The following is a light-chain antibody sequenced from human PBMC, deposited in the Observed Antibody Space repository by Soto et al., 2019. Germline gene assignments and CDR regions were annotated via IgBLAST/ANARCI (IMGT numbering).Light chain of an antibody. V-gene: IGKV1-27*01. CDR2: AAS. J-gene: IGKJ3*01. CDR1: QGISTY. CDR3: QKYNTATFT. Sequence: DIQMTQSPSSLSASVGDRVTITCRASQGISTYLAWYQQKPGKVPHLLIYAASTLQPGVPSRFSGSGSGTDFTLTISSLQPEDVATYYCQKYNTATFTFGPGTKVDI.